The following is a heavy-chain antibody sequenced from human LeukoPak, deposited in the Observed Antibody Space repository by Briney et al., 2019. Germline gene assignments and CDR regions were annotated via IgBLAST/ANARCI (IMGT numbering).Heavy chain of an antibody. V-gene: IGHV3-74*03. D-gene: IGHD6-19*01. CDR1: GFTFSGTW. CDR2: ITSDGIST. J-gene: IGHJ4*02. CDR3: ASDLSPEGFSSGWYYFDY. Sequence: GGSLRLSCAASGFTFSGTWMHWVRQPPGKGLVWVARITSDGISTTYAESVKGRFTISRDNAKNKLYLQMNSLRAEDTAVYYCASDLSPEGFSSGWYYFDYWGQGTLVTVSS.